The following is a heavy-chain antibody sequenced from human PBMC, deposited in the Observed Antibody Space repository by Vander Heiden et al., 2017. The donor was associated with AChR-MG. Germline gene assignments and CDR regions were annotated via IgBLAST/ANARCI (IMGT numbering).Heavy chain of an antibody. V-gene: IGHV4-61*02. Sequence: QVQLQESGPGLVKPSQTLSLTCTVPGGSISSGSYYWSWIRQPAGKGLEWIGRIYTSGSTNYNPARKSRVTISVDTSKSQFSLTLSSVTAADTAVYYCARDGESSGLDWFDPWGQGILVTVSS. CDR3: ARDGESSGLDWFDP. CDR1: GGSISSGSYY. J-gene: IGHJ5*02. D-gene: IGHD6-19*01. CDR2: IYTSGST.